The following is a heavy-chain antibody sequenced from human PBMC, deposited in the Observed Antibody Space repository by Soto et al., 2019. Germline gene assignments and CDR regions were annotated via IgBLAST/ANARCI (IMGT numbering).Heavy chain of an antibody. D-gene: IGHD2-2*01. J-gene: IGHJ5*02. Sequence: GGSVRLSCAASGFTFSSFTMTWVRQAPGKGLEWVSVISTGGGTTYYADFVKGRFTISRDNSKNTLFLQMSSLRVEDTAVYYCAKVVGVPGVGKDWFDPWGQGTLVTVSS. CDR3: AKVVGVPGVGKDWFDP. CDR1: GFTFSSFT. V-gene: IGHV3-23*01. CDR2: ISTGGGTT.